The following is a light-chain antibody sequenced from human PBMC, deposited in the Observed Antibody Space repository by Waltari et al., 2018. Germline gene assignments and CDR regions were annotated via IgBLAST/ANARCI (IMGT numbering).Light chain of an antibody. J-gene: IGKJ4*01. V-gene: IGKV4-1*01. CDR2: WSF. CDR1: QSLISTSNNKNF. Sequence: DIVMTQSPESLAVSLGERATINCKSSQSLISTSNNKNFLAWYQVKLGQPPKLLFYWSFTRQSGVPDRFSGSGSGTDFTLTISSLQAEDVAIYYCQRYYTMPVTFGGGTKVEIK. CDR3: QRYYTMPVT.